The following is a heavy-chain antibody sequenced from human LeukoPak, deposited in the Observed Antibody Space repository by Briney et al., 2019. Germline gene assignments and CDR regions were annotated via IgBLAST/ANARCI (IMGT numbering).Heavy chain of an antibody. CDR2: IKEDGSEE. Sequence: PGGSLRLSCAASGVTCSNYWMNWVRQAPGKGLEWVANIKEDGSEEYYVDSVKGRFTVSRDNTKNSLYLQMNSLRVEDTAVYYCARNLLTLPAWGPGTLVTVSP. CDR1: GVTCSNYW. V-gene: IGHV3-7*01. J-gene: IGHJ5*02. CDR3: ARNLLTLPA.